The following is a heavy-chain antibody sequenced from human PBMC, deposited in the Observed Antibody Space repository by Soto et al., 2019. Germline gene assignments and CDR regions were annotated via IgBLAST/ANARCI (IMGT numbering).Heavy chain of an antibody. CDR3: AKWAVVPAATYYYYYGMDV. CDR1: GFTFSSYD. J-gene: IGHJ6*02. V-gene: IGHV3-23*01. Sequence: GGSLRLSCAASGFTFSSYDMSWVRQAPGKGLEWVSAISGSGGSTYYADSVKGRFTISRDNSKNTLYLQMNSLRAGDTAVYYCAKWAVVPAATYYYYYGMDVCRHLPTFTVSS. CDR2: ISGSGGST. D-gene: IGHD2-2*01.